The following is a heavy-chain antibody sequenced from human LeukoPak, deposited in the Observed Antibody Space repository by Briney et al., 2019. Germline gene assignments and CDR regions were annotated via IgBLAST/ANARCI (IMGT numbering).Heavy chain of an antibody. Sequence: GGSLRLSCAASGFTFSSYSMNWVRQAPGEGLEWVSSIGSSSSYKNYADSVKGRFAISRDNAKNSLYLQMNSLRAEDTAVYYCAREEVVPAGILSSSSWFDPWGQGTLVTVSS. V-gene: IGHV3-21*06. CDR2: IGSSSSYK. CDR3: AREEVVPAGILSSSSWFDP. J-gene: IGHJ5*02. D-gene: IGHD2-2*02. CDR1: GFTFSSYS.